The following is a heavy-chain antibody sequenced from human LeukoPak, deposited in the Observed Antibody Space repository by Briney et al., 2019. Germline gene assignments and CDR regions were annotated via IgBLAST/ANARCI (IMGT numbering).Heavy chain of an antibody. CDR1: GFTFSSYA. Sequence: GGSLRLSCAASGFTFSSYAMSWVRQAPGKGLEWVSVITGSGGSTDYADSVKGRFTISRDNSKNTLYLQMNSLRAEDTAIYYCAKMVWGQQWFKYFESWGQGTLVTVSS. CDR3: AKMVWGQQWFKYFES. CDR2: ITGSGGST. V-gene: IGHV3-23*01. J-gene: IGHJ4*02. D-gene: IGHD5-18*01.